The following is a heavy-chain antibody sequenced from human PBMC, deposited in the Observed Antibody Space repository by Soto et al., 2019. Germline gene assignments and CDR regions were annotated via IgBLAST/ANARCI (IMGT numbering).Heavy chain of an antibody. CDR3: ARAGGTTVTGLWHFDS. Sequence: GGSLRLSCEASGFTFNTYSMHWVRQPPGKGLEWLAAIWYDGTQKYYADSVKGRFIISRDNSKKTLYLEMNSLRAEDTAVYYCARAGGTTVTGLWHFDSWGQGTLVTASS. D-gene: IGHD4-17*01. CDR2: IWYDGTQK. J-gene: IGHJ4*02. V-gene: IGHV3-33*01. CDR1: GFTFNTYS.